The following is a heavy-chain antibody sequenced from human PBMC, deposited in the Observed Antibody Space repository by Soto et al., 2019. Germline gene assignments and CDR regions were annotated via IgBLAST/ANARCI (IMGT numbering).Heavy chain of an antibody. D-gene: IGHD5-12*01. Sequence: QVQLVQSGAEVKKPGSSVKVSCKASGGTFSSYAISWVRQAPGQGLAWMGGIIPIFGTANYAQKFQGRVTITEDKSTSTADMALSSRGSEYAAVYYCARRHNRGYDFPRLGHYYYDGMDVWGQGTTVTVSS. CDR3: ARRHNRGYDFPRLGHYYYDGMDV. J-gene: IGHJ6*02. CDR1: GGTFSSYA. CDR2: IIPIFGTA. V-gene: IGHV1-69*06.